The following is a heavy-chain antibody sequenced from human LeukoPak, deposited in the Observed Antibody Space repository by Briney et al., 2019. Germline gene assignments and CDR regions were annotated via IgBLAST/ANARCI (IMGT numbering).Heavy chain of an antibody. J-gene: IGHJ3*02. CDR2: IYPSGGT. Sequence: SETLSLTCTVSGGPISSGYYYWGCIRQPPGKGLEWVGSIYPSGGTYYNPSLKSRITISVDTSKNQFSLKLRSVTAADTAVYYCARHGELGDSFDIWGQGTMVTVSS. CDR3: ARHGELGDSFDI. V-gene: IGHV4-39*01. CDR1: GGPISSGYYY. D-gene: IGHD1-7*01.